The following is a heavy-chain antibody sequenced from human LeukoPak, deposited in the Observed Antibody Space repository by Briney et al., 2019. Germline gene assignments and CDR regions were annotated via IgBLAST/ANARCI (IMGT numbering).Heavy chain of an antibody. CDR1: GGSISSYY. CDR2: IYYSGST. Sequence: SETLSLTCTVSGGSISSYYWSWIRQPPGKGLEWIGYIYYSGSTNYNPSLKSRDTISVDTSKNQFSLKLSSVTAADTAVYYCASGIAVAGKTDYWGQGTLVTVSS. J-gene: IGHJ4*02. V-gene: IGHV4-59*12. D-gene: IGHD6-19*01. CDR3: ASGIAVAGKTDY.